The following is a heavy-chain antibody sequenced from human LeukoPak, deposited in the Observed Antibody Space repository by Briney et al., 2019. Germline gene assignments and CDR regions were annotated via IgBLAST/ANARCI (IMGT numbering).Heavy chain of an antibody. D-gene: IGHD1-26*01. CDR1: GGSISSSSYY. CDR2: IYYSGST. V-gene: IGHV4-39*02. CDR3: AREPYRFSNYHDY. J-gene: IGHJ4*02. Sequence: SETLSLTCTVSGGSISSSSYYWGWIRQPPGKGLEWIGSIYYSGSTYYNPSLKSRVTISVDTSKNQFSLKLSSVTAADTAVYYCAREPYRFSNYHDYWGQGTLVTVSS.